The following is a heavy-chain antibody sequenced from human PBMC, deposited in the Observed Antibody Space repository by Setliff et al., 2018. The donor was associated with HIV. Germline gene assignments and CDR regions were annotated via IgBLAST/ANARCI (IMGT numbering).Heavy chain of an antibody. V-gene: IGHV4-39*01. D-gene: IGHD3-9*01. CDR2: IYYSGST. CDR1: GGSISSSSSY. CDR3: TRHGAYYEFLTYYYPRYSFDFWGQGTTRLDY. Sequence: SETLSLTCTVSGGSISSSSSYWGWIRQSPGKGLEWIGSIYYSGSTYYNPSLKSRVTISVDTSKDQFSLRLSSVTAADTAVYYCTRHGAYYEFLTYYYPRYSFDFWGQGTTRLDYWGQGTLVTVSS. J-gene: IGHJ4*02.